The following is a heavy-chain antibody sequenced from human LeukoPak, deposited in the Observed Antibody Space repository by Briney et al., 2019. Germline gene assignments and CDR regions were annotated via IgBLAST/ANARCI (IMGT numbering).Heavy chain of an antibody. J-gene: IGHJ4*02. D-gene: IGHD6-19*01. CDR1: GFTFSSYW. V-gene: IGHV3-74*01. CDR3: AREYTKTYSSGWYSDY. Sequence: GGSLRLSCAASGFTFSSYWMHWVRQAPGKGLVWASRINTDGSSTSYADSVKGRFTISRDNAKNTLYLQMNSLRAEDTAVYYCAREYTKTYSSGWYSDYWGQGTLVTVSS. CDR2: INTDGSST.